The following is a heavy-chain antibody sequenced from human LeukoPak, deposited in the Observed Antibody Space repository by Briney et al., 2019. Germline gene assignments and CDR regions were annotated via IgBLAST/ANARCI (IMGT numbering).Heavy chain of an antibody. CDR2: INPNSGGT. D-gene: IGHD6-6*01. CDR3: ASEYSSSSPYYYYYYGMDA. V-gene: IGHV1-2*02. J-gene: IGHJ6*02. CDR1: GYTFTGYY. Sequence: GASVKVSCKASGYTFTGYYMHWVRQAPGQGLEWMGWINPNSGGTNYAQKFQGRVTMTRDTSISTAYMELSRLRSDDTAVYYCASEYSSSSPYYYYYYGMDAWGQGTTVTVSS.